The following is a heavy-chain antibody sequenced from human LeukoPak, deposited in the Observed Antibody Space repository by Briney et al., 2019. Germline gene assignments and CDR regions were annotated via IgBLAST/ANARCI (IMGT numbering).Heavy chain of an antibody. CDR1: GGTFSSYA. J-gene: IGHJ4*02. CDR3: ARAAAGTGYYFDY. D-gene: IGHD6-13*01. Sequence: SVKVSCKASGGTFSSYAISWVRQAPGQGLEWMGGIIPIFGTANYAQKFQGRVTITADKSTSTAYMELSSLRPEDTAVYYCARAAAGTGYYFDYWGQGTLVTVSS. CDR2: IIPIFGTA. V-gene: IGHV1-69*06.